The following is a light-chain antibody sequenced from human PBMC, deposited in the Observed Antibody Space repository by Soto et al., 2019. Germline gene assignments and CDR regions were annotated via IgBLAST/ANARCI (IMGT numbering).Light chain of an antibody. CDR3: TSYAGGNNV. J-gene: IGLJ1*01. CDR2: EVN. V-gene: IGLV2-8*01. CDR1: SSDVGGYNF. Sequence: QSALTQPPSASGSPGQSVTISCTGTSSDVGGYNFVSWYQQHPGKVPKLMVYEVNKRPSGVPDRFSGSKSGNTASLTVSGXXXXXXXXXYCTSYAGGNNVFGTGTKLTV.